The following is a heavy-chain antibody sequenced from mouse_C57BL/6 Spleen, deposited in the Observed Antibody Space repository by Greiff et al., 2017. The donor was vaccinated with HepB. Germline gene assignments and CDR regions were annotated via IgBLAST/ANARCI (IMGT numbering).Heavy chain of an antibody. CDR2: IDPENGDT. CDR1: GFNIKDDY. V-gene: IGHV14-4*01. CDR3: TTNSNYVRFAY. Sequence: EVKVVESGAELVRPGASVKLSCTASGFNIKDDYMHWVKQRPEQGLEWIGWIDPENGDTEYASKFQGKATITADTSSNTAYLQLSSLTSEDTAVYYCTTNSNYVRFAYWGQGTLVTVSA. D-gene: IGHD2-5*01. J-gene: IGHJ3*01.